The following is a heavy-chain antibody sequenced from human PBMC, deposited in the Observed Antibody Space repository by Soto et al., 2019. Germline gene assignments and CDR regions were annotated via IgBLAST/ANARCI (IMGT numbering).Heavy chain of an antibody. CDR3: ARSPGSGSYYYYGMDV. V-gene: IGHV1-69*12. J-gene: IGHJ6*02. Sequence: QVQLVQSGAEVKKPGSSVKVSCKASGGTFSSYAISWVRQAPGQGLEWMGGIIPIFGTANYAQKFQGRVTITADESTRPADMELRSLRSEDTAVYYCARSPGSGSYYYYGMDVWGQGTTVTVSS. CDR2: IIPIFGTA. D-gene: IGHD3-10*01. CDR1: GGTFSSYA.